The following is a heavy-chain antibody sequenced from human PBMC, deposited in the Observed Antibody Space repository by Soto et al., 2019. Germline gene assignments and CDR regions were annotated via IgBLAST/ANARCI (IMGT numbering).Heavy chain of an antibody. CDR3: TSSSVSDIVVVAAASELDY. J-gene: IGHJ4*02. V-gene: IGHV3-30*04. D-gene: IGHD2-15*01. CDR1: GFTFKSNA. CDR2: ISYDGSNK. Sequence: PGGSLRLSCAASGFTFKSNAMHWVRQAPGKGLEWVAVISYDGSNKHYTDSVKGRFTTSRDNSKNTLYLQMTGLRPEDTAVYYCTSSSVSDIVVVAAASELDYWGQGTLVTVSS.